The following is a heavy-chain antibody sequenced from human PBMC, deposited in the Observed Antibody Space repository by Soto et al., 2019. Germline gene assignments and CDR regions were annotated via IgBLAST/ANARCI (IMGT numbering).Heavy chain of an antibody. V-gene: IGHV4-59*08. CDR3: ARHPVEYQLPNYYYYYMDV. D-gene: IGHD2-2*01. CDR2: IYYSGST. J-gene: IGHJ6*03. Sequence: SETLSLTCTVSGGSINSYYWSWIRQPPGKGLEWIGYIYYSGSTNYNPSLKSRVTISVDTSKNQFSLKLSSVTAADTAVYYCARHPVEYQLPNYYYYYMDVWGKGTTVTVSS. CDR1: GGSINSYY.